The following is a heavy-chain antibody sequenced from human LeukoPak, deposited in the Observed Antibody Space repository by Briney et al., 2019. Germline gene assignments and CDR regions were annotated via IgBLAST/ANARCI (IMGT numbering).Heavy chain of an antibody. D-gene: IGHD1-7*01. CDR3: ARAPYNWNYEPHYYYYMDV. Sequence: ASVKVSCKASGGTFSSYAISWVRQAPGQGLEWMGGIIPIFGTANYAQKFQGRVTITTDESTSTAYMELSSLRSEDTAVYYCARAPYNWNYEPHYYYYMDVWGKGTTVTVSS. J-gene: IGHJ6*03. CDR1: GGTFSSYA. CDR2: IIPIFGTA. V-gene: IGHV1-69*05.